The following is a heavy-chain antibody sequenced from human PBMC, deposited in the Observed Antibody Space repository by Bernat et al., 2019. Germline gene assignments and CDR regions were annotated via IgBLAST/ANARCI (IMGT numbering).Heavy chain of an antibody. V-gene: IGHV4-34*01. CDR2: INHSGST. D-gene: IGHD2-2*01. CDR1: GGSFSGYY. J-gene: IGHJ4*02. Sequence: QVQLQQWGAGLLKPSETLSLTCAVYGGSFSGYYWSWIRQPPGKGLEWIGEINHSGSTNYNPSLKSRVTISVDTSKNQFSLKLSSVTAADTAVYYCARGRNIVVVPERLGVYYFDYWGQGTLVTVCS. CDR3: ARGRNIVVVPERLGVYYFDY.